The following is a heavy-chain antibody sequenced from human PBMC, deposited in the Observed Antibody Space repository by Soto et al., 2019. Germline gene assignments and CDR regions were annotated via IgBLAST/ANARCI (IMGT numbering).Heavy chain of an antibody. CDR3: ARQVDGDYGGWYFDY. CDR2: IYYSGST. J-gene: IGHJ4*02. Sequence: SETLSLTCTVSGGSISSSSYYWGWIRQPPGKGLEWIGSIYYSGSTYYNPSLKSRVTISVDTSKNQFSLKLSSVTAADTAVYYCARQVDGDYGGWYFDYWGQGTLVTVSS. D-gene: IGHD4-17*01. V-gene: IGHV4-39*01. CDR1: GGSISSSSYY.